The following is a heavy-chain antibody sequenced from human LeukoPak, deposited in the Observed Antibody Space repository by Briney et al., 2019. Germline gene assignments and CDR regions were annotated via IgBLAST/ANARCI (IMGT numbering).Heavy chain of an antibody. J-gene: IGHJ5*02. CDR1: GFTFSDYY. Sequence: PGGSLRLACAASGFTFSDYYMSWIRQAPGKGPEWVSVIDSTTSYTNYADSVKGRFTISRDNAKNSLYLQMNSLRAEDTAMYYCARGAIYDSSGYRWFDPWGQGTLVTVSS. CDR3: ARGAIYDSSGYRWFDP. D-gene: IGHD3-22*01. CDR2: IDSTTSYT. V-gene: IGHV3-11*06.